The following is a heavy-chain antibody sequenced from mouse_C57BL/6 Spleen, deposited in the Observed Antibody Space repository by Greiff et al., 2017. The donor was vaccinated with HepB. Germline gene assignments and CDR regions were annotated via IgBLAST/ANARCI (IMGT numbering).Heavy chain of an antibody. D-gene: IGHD4-1*01. CDR2: ISYDGSN. J-gene: IGHJ2*01. CDR3: ARDPMTGTEDY. Sequence: EVKLQESGPGLVKPSQSLSLTCSVTGYSITSGYYWNWIRQFPGNKLEWMGYISYDGSNNYNPSLKNRISITRDTSKNQFFLKLNSVTTEDTATYYCARDPMTGTEDYSGQGTTLTVSS. V-gene: IGHV3-6*01. CDR1: GYSITSGYY.